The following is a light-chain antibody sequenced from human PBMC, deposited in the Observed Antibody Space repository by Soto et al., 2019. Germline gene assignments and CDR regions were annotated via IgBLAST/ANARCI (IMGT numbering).Light chain of an antibody. J-gene: IGKJ4*01. V-gene: IGKV1-5*01. Sequence: HMTQSPSTLSASVGDRVTITFRASQSIRSWLAWYQQRPGQAPKVLIYDASNLASGVPSRFSGSGSGTEFTLTISSLQPDDFATYYCQQYNSVPWTFGRGTKVEIK. CDR1: QSIRSW. CDR3: QQYNSVPWT. CDR2: DAS.